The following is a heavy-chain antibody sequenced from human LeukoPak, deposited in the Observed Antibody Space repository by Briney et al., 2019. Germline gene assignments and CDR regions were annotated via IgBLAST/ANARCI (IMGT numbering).Heavy chain of an antibody. CDR3: ARTEYYFDN. J-gene: IGHJ4*02. CDR1: GGSISSYY. CDR2: IYASGST. V-gene: IGHV4-59*01. D-gene: IGHD3-10*01. Sequence: SETLSLTCTVSGGSISSYYWSRIRQPPGKGLEWIGYIYASGSTNYNPSLKSRVTISVDTSKNQFSLKLSSVTAADTAVYYCARTEYYFDNWGQGTLVTVSS.